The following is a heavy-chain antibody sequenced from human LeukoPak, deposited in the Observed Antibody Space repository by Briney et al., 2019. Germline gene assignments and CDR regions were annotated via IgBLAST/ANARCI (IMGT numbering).Heavy chain of an antibody. Sequence: SETLSLTCTVSGGTISSSNYYWRWIRQPPGKGLEWMGTVYYSGSTHYNPSLKSRVTISVDTSKNQLSLKLRSVTAADTAVYYCARAPGFGYYYMDVWGKGTTVIVSS. CDR2: VYYSGST. V-gene: IGHV4-39*07. CDR3: ARAPGFGYYYMDV. D-gene: IGHD3-16*01. J-gene: IGHJ6*03. CDR1: GGTISSSNYY.